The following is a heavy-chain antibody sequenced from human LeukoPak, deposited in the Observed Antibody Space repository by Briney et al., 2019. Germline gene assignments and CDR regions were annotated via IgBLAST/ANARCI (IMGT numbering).Heavy chain of an antibody. CDR2: IYHSGST. D-gene: IGHD6-13*01. Sequence: PSETLSLTCTVSGYSISSGYFWGWIRQPPGKGLEWIGSIYHSGSTSYNPSLKSRLTISVDTSKNQFSLKLNFVTAADTAVYYCARGGIAAANWFDPWGQGTLVTVSS. V-gene: IGHV4-38-2*02. CDR3: ARGGIAAANWFDP. J-gene: IGHJ5*02. CDR1: GYSISSGYF.